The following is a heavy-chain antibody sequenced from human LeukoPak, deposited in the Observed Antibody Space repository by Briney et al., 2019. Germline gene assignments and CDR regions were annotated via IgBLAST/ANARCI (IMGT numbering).Heavy chain of an antibody. CDR2: ISGSGGNT. J-gene: IGHJ4*02. CDR1: GFTFSSYA. D-gene: IGHD6-13*01. CDR3: AKDLDGYSSSWSFDY. V-gene: IGHV3-23*01. Sequence: HAGGSLRLSCAASGFTFSSYAMSWVRQAPGKGLEWVSVISGSGGNTYYADSVKGRFTISRDNSKNTLYLQMNSLRAEDTAVYYCAKDLDGYSSSWSFDYWGQGTLVTVSS.